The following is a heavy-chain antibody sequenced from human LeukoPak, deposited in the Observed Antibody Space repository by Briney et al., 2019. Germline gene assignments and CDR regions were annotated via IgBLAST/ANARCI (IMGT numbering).Heavy chain of an antibody. CDR2: VSGSGDRT. CDR1: GFIFSNYA. D-gene: IGHD3-10*01. J-gene: IGHJ4*02. Sequence: GGSLRLSCAASGFIFSNYAMSWVRQAPGKGLEWISAVSGSGDRTYYAGSVKGRFTISRDNSKNIVYLRMNSLRAEDTAVYFCANSRGYGSGSLWGQGTLVTVSS. V-gene: IGHV3-23*01. CDR3: ANSRGYGSGSL.